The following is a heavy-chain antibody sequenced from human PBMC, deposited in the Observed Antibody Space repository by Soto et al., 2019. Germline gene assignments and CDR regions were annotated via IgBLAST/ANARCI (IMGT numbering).Heavy chain of an antibody. D-gene: IGHD3-16*01. CDR3: ARQHRPGELWSYDAFDI. V-gene: IGHV5-51*01. J-gene: IGHJ3*02. CDR2: IYPGDSDT. Sequence: EVQLVQSGAEVKKPGESLKISCKGSGYSFTSYWIGWVRQMPGKGLEWMGIIYPGDSDTRYSPSFQGQVTISADKSISTAYLQLSSLKASDTAMYYCARQHRPGELWSYDAFDIWGQGTMVTVSS. CDR1: GYSFTSYW.